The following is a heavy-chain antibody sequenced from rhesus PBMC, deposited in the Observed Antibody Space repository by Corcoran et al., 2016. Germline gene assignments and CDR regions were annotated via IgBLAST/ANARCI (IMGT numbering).Heavy chain of an antibody. D-gene: IGHD5-12*01. CDR2: IGGSSGST. V-gene: IGHV4-165*02. Sequence: QVQLQESGPGLVKPSETLSLTCAVSVGSIRGHYWNWFRPPPGKGMEWSGYIGGSSGSTYYNPSLKSRVTISTDTSKNQFSLKLSSVTAADTAVYYCARRQLQQFDYWGQGVLVTVSS. J-gene: IGHJ4*01. CDR1: VGSIRGHY. CDR3: ARRQLQQFDY.